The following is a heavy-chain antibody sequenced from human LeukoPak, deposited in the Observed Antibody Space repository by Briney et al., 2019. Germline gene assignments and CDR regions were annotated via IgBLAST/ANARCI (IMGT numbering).Heavy chain of an antibody. D-gene: IGHD2-21*01. V-gene: IGHV4-61*02. J-gene: IGHJ3*02. CDR1: GGSINSGNYY. CDR3: ARERNCGGDCDMGDAFDI. CDR2: IHIGGTT. Sequence: PSQTLSLTCTVSGGSINSGNYYWSWMRQPAGQGLEWIRRIHIGGTTTYNPSLKSRVTMSVDTSKNQFSLKLSSVTAADTAVYYCARERNCGGDCDMGDAFDIWGQGTMVTVSS.